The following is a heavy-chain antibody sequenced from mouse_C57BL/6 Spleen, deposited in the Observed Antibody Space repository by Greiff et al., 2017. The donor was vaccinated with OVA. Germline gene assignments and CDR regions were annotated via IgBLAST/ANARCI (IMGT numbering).Heavy chain of an antibody. Sequence: QVQLKESGAELVKPGASVKMSCKASGYTFTTYPIEWMKQNHGKSLEWIGNFHPYNDDTKYNEKFKGKATLTVEKSSSTVYLELSRLTSDDAAVYFCARGGDYDGFAYWGQGTLVTVSA. V-gene: IGHV1-47*01. CDR1: GYTFTTYP. D-gene: IGHD2-4*01. CDR2: FHPYNDDT. CDR3: ARGGDYDGFAY. J-gene: IGHJ3*01.